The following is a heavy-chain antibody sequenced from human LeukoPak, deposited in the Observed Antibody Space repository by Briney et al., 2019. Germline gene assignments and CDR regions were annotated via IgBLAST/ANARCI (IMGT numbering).Heavy chain of an antibody. CDR1: AGTFGNFA. V-gene: IGHV1-69*04. Sequence: GASVKVSCKPAAGTFGNFAISWVRQAPGQGLEWMGRITPSLNIADYTQRFQDRVTITADTSTNTVYMELSRLTSEDTAVYYCARGNGDYGGRLGGYFDLWGRGTLVTVSS. J-gene: IGHJ2*01. D-gene: IGHD4-17*01. CDR2: ITPSLNIA. CDR3: ARGNGDYGGRLGGYFDL.